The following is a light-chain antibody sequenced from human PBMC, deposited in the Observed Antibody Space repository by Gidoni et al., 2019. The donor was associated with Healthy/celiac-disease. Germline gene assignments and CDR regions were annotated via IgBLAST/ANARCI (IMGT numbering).Light chain of an antibody. CDR1: KLGDKY. V-gene: IGLV3-1*01. CDR2: QDS. J-gene: IGLJ2*01. Sequence: SYELTQPTSVSVSPGQTASITCSGDKLGDKYACWYQQKPGQSPVLVIYQDSKRPSGIPERFSGSNSGNTATLTISGTQAMDEADYYCQAWDSSTVVFGGGTTLTVL. CDR3: QAWDSSTVV.